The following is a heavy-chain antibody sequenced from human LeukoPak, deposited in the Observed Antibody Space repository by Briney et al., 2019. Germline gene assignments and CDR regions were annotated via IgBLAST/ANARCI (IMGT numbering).Heavy chain of an antibody. V-gene: IGHV3-23*01. Sequence: GGSLRLSCAASGFTFSSYAMSWVRQAPGKGLEWVSAISGSGGSTYYADSVKGRFTISRDNSKNTLYLQMNSLRAEDTAVYYCARLEDYDILTGFDYWGQGTLDTVSS. CDR3: ARLEDYDILTGFDY. J-gene: IGHJ4*02. D-gene: IGHD3-9*01. CDR2: ISGSGGST. CDR1: GFTFSSYA.